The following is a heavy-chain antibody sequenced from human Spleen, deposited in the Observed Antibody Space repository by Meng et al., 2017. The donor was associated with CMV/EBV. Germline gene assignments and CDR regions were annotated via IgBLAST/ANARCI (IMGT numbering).Heavy chain of an antibody. V-gene: IGHV3-21*01. D-gene: IGHD3-10*01. J-gene: IGHJ4*02. CDR1: GFTFSSYS. CDR3: ARSPRECYFDY. Sequence: LSCACSGFTFSSYSMNWVRQAPGQGLEWVSSITSSSSYIYYADSVKGRFTISRDNANNSLYLQMNSLRAEDTAVYYCARSPRECYFDYWGQGTLVTVSS. CDR2: ITSSSSYI.